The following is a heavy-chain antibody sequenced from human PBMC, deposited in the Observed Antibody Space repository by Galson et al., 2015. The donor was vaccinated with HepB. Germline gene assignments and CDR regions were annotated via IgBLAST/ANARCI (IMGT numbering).Heavy chain of an antibody. CDR2: ISGSGGST. J-gene: IGHJ2*01. V-gene: IGHV3-23*01. CDR1: GFTFSSYA. Sequence: SLRLSCAASGFTFSSYAMSWVRQAPGKGLEWVSAISGSGGSTYYADSVKGRFTISRDNSKNTLYLQMNSLRAEDTAVYYCAKDLAARGGYCGGDCYSWYFDLWGRGTLVTVSS. CDR3: AKDLAARGGYCGGDCYSWYFDL. D-gene: IGHD2-21*02.